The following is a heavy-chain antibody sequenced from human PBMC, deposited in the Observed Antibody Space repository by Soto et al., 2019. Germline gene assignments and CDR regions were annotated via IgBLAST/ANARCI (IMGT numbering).Heavy chain of an antibody. J-gene: IGHJ6*02. CDR3: ARDSRKVTDV. V-gene: IGHV4-59*01. CDR1: GGTIRSFY. CDR2: IYYIEST. Sequence: SQPIPVPSIVAGGTIRSFYGRLIRQPPGKGLEWIGYIYYIESTNYIPSRKSRVTRSVDTSKNQCSLKLSSVTAADTDADYCARDSRKVTDVWLQRTTVTVTS.